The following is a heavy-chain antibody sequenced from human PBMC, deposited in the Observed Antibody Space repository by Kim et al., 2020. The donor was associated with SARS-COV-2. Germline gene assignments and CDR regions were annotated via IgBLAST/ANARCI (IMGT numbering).Heavy chain of an antibody. CDR1: GFTVSSNY. V-gene: IGHV3-66*02. J-gene: IGHJ6*02. CDR3: ARDNDDSSGYYPEYYYYGMDV. Sequence: GGSLRLSCAASGFTVSSNYMSWVRQAPGKGLEWVSVIYSGGSTYYADSVKGRFTISRDNSKNTLYLQMNSLRAEDTAVYYCARDNDDSSGYYPEYYYYGMDVWGQGTTVTVSS. CDR2: IYSGGST. D-gene: IGHD3-22*01.